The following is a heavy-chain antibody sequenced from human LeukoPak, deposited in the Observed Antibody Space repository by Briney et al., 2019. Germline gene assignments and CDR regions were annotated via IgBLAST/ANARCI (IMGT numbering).Heavy chain of an antibody. V-gene: IGHV3-11*04. CDR2: ISSSGSTI. D-gene: IGHD1-20*01. CDR1: GFTFSDYY. Sequence: GGSLRLSCAASGFTFSDYYMSWIRQAPGKGLEWVSYISSSGSTIYYAGSVKGRFTISRDNAKNSLYLQMNSLRAEDTAVYYCARDRGYNWNQPPPGYWGQGTLVTVSS. CDR3: ARDRGYNWNQPPPGY. J-gene: IGHJ4*02.